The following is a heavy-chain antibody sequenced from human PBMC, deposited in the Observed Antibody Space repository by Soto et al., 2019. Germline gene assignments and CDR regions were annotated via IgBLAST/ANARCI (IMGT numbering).Heavy chain of an antibody. J-gene: IGHJ6*02. CDR2: ISAYNGNT. CDR1: GYTFTSYG. V-gene: IGHV1-18*01. D-gene: IGHD3-9*01. CDR3: ARDYGILSGYYKLPDYYYYYGMDV. Sequence: GASVKVSCKASGYTFTSYGISWVRQAPGQGLEWMGWISAYNGNTNYAQKLQGRVTMTTDTSTNTAYMELRSLRSDDTAVYYCARDYGILSGYYKLPDYYYYYGMDVWGQGTTVTVSS.